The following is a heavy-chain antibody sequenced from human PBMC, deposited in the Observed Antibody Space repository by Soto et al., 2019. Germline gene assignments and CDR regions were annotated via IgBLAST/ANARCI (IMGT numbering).Heavy chain of an antibody. J-gene: IGHJ4*02. CDR2: ISGDGSVT. D-gene: IGHD1-1*01. CDR1: GFTFSDYW. CDR3: ARDRRLVQDY. Sequence: GGFLRLSCAASGFTFSDYWIHWVRQAPGKGLVWVSLISGDGSVTRYADSVKGRFSIFRDNARNTLFLQMNSLRAEDTAFYYCARDRRLVQDYWGQGTLVTVSS. V-gene: IGHV3-74*01.